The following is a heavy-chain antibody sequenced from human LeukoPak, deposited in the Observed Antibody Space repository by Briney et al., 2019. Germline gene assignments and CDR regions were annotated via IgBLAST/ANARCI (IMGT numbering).Heavy chain of an antibody. CDR1: GFTFSDYW. J-gene: IGHJ4*02. D-gene: IGHD3-16*01. V-gene: IGHV3-74*01. Sequence: GGSLRLSCAASGFTFSDYWIHWVRQAPGKGLVWVSRINGDGDSTDYADSVKGRFTISRDNAQNTLYLQMNSLRAEDTAVYYCVRGGVDYWGQGTLVTVSS. CDR3: VRGGVDY. CDR2: INGDGDST.